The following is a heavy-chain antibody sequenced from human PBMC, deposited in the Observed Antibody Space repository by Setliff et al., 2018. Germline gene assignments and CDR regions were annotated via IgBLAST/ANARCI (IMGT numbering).Heavy chain of an antibody. V-gene: IGHV4-39*07. D-gene: IGHD7-27*01. J-gene: IGHJ5*02. CDR3: ARVTNWGLDLRFDP. CDR1: GDSISSTYYY. Sequence: SETLSLTCTVSGDSISSTYYYWGWIRQPPGKGLEWIGSIYYSGSTNYNPSLKSRVTMSVATFENHFSLKLNSLTAADTAVYYCARVTNWGLDLRFDPWGQGILVTVSS. CDR2: IYYSGST.